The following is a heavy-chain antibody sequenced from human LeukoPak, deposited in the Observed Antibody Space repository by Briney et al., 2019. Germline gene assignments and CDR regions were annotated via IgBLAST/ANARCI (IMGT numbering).Heavy chain of an antibody. CDR1: GFTFSSYA. CDR3: ARDKPYDSSGYPVDY. Sequence: GRSLRLSCAASGFTFSSYAMHWVRQAPGKGLEWVAVISYDGSNKYYADSVKGRFTISRDNSKNTLYLQMNSLRAEDTAVYYCARDKPYDSSGYPVDYWGQGTLVTVSS. D-gene: IGHD3-22*01. CDR2: ISYDGSNK. V-gene: IGHV3-30-3*01. J-gene: IGHJ4*02.